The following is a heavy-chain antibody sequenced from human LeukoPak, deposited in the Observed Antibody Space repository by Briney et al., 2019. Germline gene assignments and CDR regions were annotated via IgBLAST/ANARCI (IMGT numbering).Heavy chain of an antibody. CDR2: ISSSGNTI. J-gene: IGHJ4*02. CDR1: GFTFSSYE. D-gene: IGHD2-21*02. V-gene: IGHV3-48*03. Sequence: PGGSLRLSCATSGFTFSSYEMNWVRQAPGKGLEWVSYISSSGNTIYYADSVKGRFTISRDNAKNSLYLQMNSLRAEDTAVYYCARDHPRYNDCWDYWGQGTLVTVSS. CDR3: ARDHPRYNDCWDY.